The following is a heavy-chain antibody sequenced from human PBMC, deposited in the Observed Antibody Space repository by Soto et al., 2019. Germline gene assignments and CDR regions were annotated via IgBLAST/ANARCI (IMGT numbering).Heavy chain of an antibody. CDR1: GGSISSSSYF. D-gene: IGHD2-21*02. J-gene: IGHJ5*02. CDR3: ARHPSDFWFDP. CDR2: IYYSGST. Sequence: LEILSLTCSVSGGSISSSSYFWGWIRQPPGKGLEWIGSIYYSGSTYYNPSLKSRVTVSVDTPKNQFSLKLSSVTAADTAVYYCARHPSDFWFDPWGQGTLVTVSS. V-gene: IGHV4-39*01.